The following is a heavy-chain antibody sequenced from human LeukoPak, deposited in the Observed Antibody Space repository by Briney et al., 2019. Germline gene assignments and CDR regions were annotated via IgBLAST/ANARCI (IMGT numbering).Heavy chain of an antibody. CDR1: GGSISSYY. J-gene: IGHJ4*02. CDR2: IYTSGST. D-gene: IGHD6-13*01. Sequence: PSETLSLTCTVSGGSISSYYWSWIRQPAGKGLEWIGRIYTSGSTNYNPSLKSRVTMSVDTSKNQFSLKLSSVTAADTAVYYCAREPSRYSSSWYYFDYWGRGTLVTVSS. CDR3: AREPSRYSSSWYYFDY. V-gene: IGHV4-4*07.